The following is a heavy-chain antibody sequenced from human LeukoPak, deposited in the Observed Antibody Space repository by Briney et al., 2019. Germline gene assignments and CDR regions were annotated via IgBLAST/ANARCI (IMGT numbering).Heavy chain of an antibody. CDR3: ARGAAMDGPYNWFDP. V-gene: IGHV3-48*01. D-gene: IGHD2-8*01. CDR1: GFTFSGYS. J-gene: IGHJ5*02. CDR2: ISTSRTTI. Sequence: GGSLRLSCAASGFTFSGYSMNWVRQAPGKGLEWVSYISTSRTTIYYADSVKGRFTISRDNAKNSVDLQMNSLRAEDTAVYYCARGAAMDGPYNWFDPWGQGTLVTVSS.